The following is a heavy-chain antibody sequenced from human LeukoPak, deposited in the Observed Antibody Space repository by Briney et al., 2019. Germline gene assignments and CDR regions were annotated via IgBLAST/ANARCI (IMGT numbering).Heavy chain of an antibody. J-gene: IGHJ6*03. CDR2: IKQDGSDI. CDR3: TRDALYGDPSYYYMDV. V-gene: IGHV3-7*01. D-gene: IGHD4-17*01. CDR1: GFTFNGFW. Sequence: GGPLRLSCAASGFTFNGFWMSWVRQAPGKGLEWVANIKQDGSDIYYLGSVRGRFTISRDNAMNSLYLQMNSLRAEDTVVYYCTRDALYGDPSYYYMDVWGKGTTVTVSS.